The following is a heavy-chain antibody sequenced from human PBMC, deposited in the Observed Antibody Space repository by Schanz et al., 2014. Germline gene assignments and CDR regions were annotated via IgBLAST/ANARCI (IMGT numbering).Heavy chain of an antibody. CDR3: ARGPSQGYSYGHNIGAYYYGMDV. Sequence: QVQLVQSGAEVKKPGASVKVSCEASRYTFNTYGLNWVRQAPGQGLEWMGWISAYTNNTNYAQKVQGRVTMTTDTSTGTAYMELSSLRSEDTAVYYCARGPSQGYSYGHNIGAYYYGMDVWGQGTTVTVSS. J-gene: IGHJ6*02. D-gene: IGHD5-18*01. V-gene: IGHV1-18*01. CDR1: RYTFNTYG. CDR2: ISAYTNNT.